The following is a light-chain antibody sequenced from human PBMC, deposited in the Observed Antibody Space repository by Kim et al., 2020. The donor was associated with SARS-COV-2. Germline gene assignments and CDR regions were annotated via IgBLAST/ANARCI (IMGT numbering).Light chain of an antibody. CDR1: ESVSSN. Sequence: LAVSPRERATISWRPSESVSSNLAWYQQKPGQGPRVLIYDASTRVRGIPARFSGSGSGTEFTLTIDSLQSEDFAIYYCQQYKDWYTFGQGTKLEI. CDR3: QQYKDWYT. CDR2: DAS. J-gene: IGKJ2*01. V-gene: IGKV3-15*01.